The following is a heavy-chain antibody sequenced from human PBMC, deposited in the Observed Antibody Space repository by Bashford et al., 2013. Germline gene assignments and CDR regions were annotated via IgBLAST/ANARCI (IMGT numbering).Heavy chain of an antibody. CDR3: ARESNGILVGNFDY. V-gene: IGHV1-46*04. Sequence: WVRQAPGQGLEWMGLINPSEDTTTYAQRLQGRVTLTRDTSTSTVYMELSSLRSEDTAVYYCARESNGILVGNFDYWGQGTLVTVSS. J-gene: IGHJ4*02. D-gene: IGHD6-19*01. CDR2: INPSEDTT.